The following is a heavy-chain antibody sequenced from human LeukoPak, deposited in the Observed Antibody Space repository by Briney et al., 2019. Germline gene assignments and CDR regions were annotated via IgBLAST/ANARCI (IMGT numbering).Heavy chain of an antibody. V-gene: IGHV4-34*01. CDR1: GGSFNGHH. CDR3: ARGGNGWYFDL. J-gene: IGHJ2*01. CDR2: IKHSGST. Sequence: SETLSLTCAVYGGSFNGHHWTWIRQAPGKGLEWIGEIKHSGSTNYNPSLKSRVTISVDTSKNQFSLKLSSVTAADTAVYYCARGGNGWYFDLWGRGTLVTVSS. D-gene: IGHD1-14*01.